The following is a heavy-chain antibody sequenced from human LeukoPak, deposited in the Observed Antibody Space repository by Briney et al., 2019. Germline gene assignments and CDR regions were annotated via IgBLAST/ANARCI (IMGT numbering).Heavy chain of an antibody. V-gene: IGHV4-39*07. CDR3: ARVPQYYYDSSGPPDY. CDR1: GGSISSSSYY. Sequence: SETLSLSCTVSGGSISSSSYYWGWIRQPPGKGLEWIGSIYYSGSTYYNPSLKSRVTISVDTSKNQFSLKLSSVTAADTAVYYCARVPQYYYDSSGPPDYWGQGTLVTVSS. CDR2: IYYSGST. J-gene: IGHJ4*02. D-gene: IGHD3-22*01.